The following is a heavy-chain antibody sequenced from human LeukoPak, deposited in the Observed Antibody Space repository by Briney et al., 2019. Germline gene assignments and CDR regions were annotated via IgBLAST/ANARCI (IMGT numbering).Heavy chain of an antibody. J-gene: IGHJ4*02. Sequence: ASVKVSCKVSGYTLTELSMHWVRQAPGKGLEWMGGFDPEDGETIYAQKFQGRVTMTEDTSTDTAYMELRSLRSDDTAVYYCARGSDIVVVPAASDYWGQGTLVTVSS. D-gene: IGHD2-2*01. CDR1: GYTLTELS. CDR2: FDPEDGET. CDR3: ARGSDIVVVPAASDY. V-gene: IGHV1-24*01.